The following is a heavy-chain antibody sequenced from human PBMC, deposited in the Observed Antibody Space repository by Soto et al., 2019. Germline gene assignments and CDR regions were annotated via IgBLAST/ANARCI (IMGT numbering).Heavy chain of an antibody. J-gene: IGHJ4*02. CDR3: ARDILFDY. CDR1: EYTFTNYA. V-gene: IGHV1-3*05. Sequence: QVQLVQSGAEEKKPGASVKVSCKASEYTFTNYALHWVRQAPGQRLEWMGWINAGNGNTKYSQKFQGRVTITRDTSASTAYMELSSLRSEDMAVYYCARDILFDYWGQGTLVTVSS. CDR2: INAGNGNT. D-gene: IGHD2-15*01.